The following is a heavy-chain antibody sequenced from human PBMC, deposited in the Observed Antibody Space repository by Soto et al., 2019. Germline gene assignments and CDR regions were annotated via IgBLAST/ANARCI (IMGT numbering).Heavy chain of an antibody. Sequence: QVQLQESGPGLVKPSQTLSLTCTVSGGSISSGGYYWSWIRQHPGKGLEWIGYIYYSGSTYYNPSLKSRGTISVDTSKNQFSLKLSAGTAADTAVYYCARACSSTSCYVRDDALYIWCQGTMVTVSS. J-gene: IGHJ3*02. V-gene: IGHV4-31*03. D-gene: IGHD2-2*01. CDR3: ARACSSTSCYVRDDALYI. CDR2: IYYSGST. CDR1: GGSISSGGYY.